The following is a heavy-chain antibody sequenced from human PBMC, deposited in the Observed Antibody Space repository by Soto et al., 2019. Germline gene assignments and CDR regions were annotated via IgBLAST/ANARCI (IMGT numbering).Heavy chain of an antibody. CDR1: GFTFSSYS. V-gene: IGHV3-21*01. J-gene: IGHJ3*02. Sequence: GGSLRLSCAASGFTFSSYSMNWVRQAPGKGLEWVSSISSSSSYIYYADSVKGRFTISRDNAKNSLYLQMNSLRAEDTAVYYCARDSPIAAAGRGAFDIWGQGTMVTVSS. D-gene: IGHD6-13*01. CDR3: ARDSPIAAAGRGAFDI. CDR2: ISSSSSYI.